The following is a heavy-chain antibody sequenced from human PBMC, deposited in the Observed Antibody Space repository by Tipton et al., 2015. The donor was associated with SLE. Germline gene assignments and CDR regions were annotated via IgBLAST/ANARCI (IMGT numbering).Heavy chain of an antibody. Sequence: TLSLTCIVSSGSINSYYHWTWIRQPAGKALEWIGHISTSGATNFNPSLKGRVALSVDTSKNQFSLRLNSVTAADTAVYFCAREPEIQPFHYGLDVWGQGTTVTVS. D-gene: IGHD5-18*01. V-gene: IGHV4-4*07. CDR1: SGSINSYYH. CDR2: ISTSGAT. CDR3: AREPEIQPFHYGLDV. J-gene: IGHJ6*02.